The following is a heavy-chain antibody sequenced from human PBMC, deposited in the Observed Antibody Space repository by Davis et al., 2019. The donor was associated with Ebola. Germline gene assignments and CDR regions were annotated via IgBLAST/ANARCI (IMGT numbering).Heavy chain of an antibody. CDR1: GDSVSTSRAA. Sequence: HSQTLSLTCAISGDSVSTSRAAWAWIRQSPSRGLEWLGRTYYTSKWFNDYAVSVKSRITVNPDTSKNQFSLQLDSVTPEDTAVYYCARGWLRSGLDYWGQGTLVTVSS. D-gene: IGHD6-19*01. CDR3: ARGWLRSGLDY. V-gene: IGHV6-1*01. J-gene: IGHJ4*02. CDR2: TYYTSKWFN.